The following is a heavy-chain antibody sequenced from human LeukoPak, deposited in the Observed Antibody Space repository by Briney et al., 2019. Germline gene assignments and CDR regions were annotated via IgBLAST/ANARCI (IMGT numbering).Heavy chain of an antibody. V-gene: IGHV3-48*03. J-gene: IGHJ4*02. D-gene: IGHD4-23*01. CDR3: ARCPRWAHFDY. Sequence: SGGSLRLSCAGSGFTFSSYEMNWVRQAPGKGLEWVSYISSSGRAIYYADSVKGRFTVSRDNAKNSLYLQMNSLRAEDTAVHYCARCPRWAHFDYWGQGTLVTVSS. CDR1: GFTFSSYE. CDR2: ISSSGRAI.